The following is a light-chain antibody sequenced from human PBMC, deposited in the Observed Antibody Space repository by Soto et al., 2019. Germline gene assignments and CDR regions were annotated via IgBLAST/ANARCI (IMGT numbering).Light chain of an antibody. CDR1: QSLRGW. CDR2: DAS. CDR3: QQSFRPHIT. V-gene: IGKV1-5*01. J-gene: IGKJ5*01. Sequence: DIQMTQSPSTLSASVGDRVTITCGASQSLRGWLAWYQQRPGKAPKALIYDASTLASGVPSRFSGSASGTDFTLSISNLQPEDVATYYCQQSFRPHITFGQGTRLEI.